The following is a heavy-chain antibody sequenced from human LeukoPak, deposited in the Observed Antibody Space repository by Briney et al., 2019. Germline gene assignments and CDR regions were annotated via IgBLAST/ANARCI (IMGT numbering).Heavy chain of an antibody. D-gene: IGHD3-3*01. CDR1: GYSISSGYY. J-gene: IGHJ4*02. CDR2: IDHSGST. V-gene: IGHV4-38-2*02. CDR3: VRSDDFWSGYYGY. Sequence: PSETLSLTCTVSGYSISSGYYWGWIRQPPGKGLEWTGSIDHSGSTYYNPSLKSRITISVDTSKNQFSLKLSSVTAADTAVYYCVRSDDFWSGYYGYWGQGTLVTVSS.